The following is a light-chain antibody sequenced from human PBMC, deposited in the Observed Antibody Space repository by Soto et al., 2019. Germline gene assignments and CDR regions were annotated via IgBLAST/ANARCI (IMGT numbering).Light chain of an antibody. CDR2: AAS. V-gene: IGKV1-39*01. CDR1: QRISSY. J-gene: IGKJ2*01. CDR3: QQSYSTPRS. Sequence: DIQMTQSPSSLSASVGDRVTITCRASQRISSYLNWYQHKPGKAPKLLIYAASSLQSGVPSRFSGTGSGTDFTLTISSLQPEDFATYYCQQSYSTPRSFGVGTKLEIK.